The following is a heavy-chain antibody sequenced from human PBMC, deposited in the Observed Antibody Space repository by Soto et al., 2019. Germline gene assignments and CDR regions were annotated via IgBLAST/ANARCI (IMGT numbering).Heavy chain of an antibody. Sequence: VQLVQSGAEVKKPGSSVKLSCKASGGTFNRYTISWVRQAPGQGLEWMGGIIPIVGTANYAQKFQGRVAIIADESTGAPYLELRSLRSEDTAVYYCALWGFRDGNNSKYNYSGMHVWGQGTTVTVSS. CDR3: ALWGFRDGNNSKYNYSGMHV. CDR1: GGTFNRYT. D-gene: IGHD1-1*01. V-gene: IGHV1-69*01. CDR2: IIPIVGTA. J-gene: IGHJ6*02.